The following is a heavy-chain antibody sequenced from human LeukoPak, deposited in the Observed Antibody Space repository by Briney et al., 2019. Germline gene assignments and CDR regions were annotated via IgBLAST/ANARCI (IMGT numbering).Heavy chain of an antibody. CDR3: ARLLNNDNSGDPDTFDM. V-gene: IGHV4-59*08. Sequence: PSETLSLTCSVSGGSISRHYWSWIRQPPGKGLEWIGYISYSGSTRYNRSFQSRVTISMEMSTTHFSLKLTSVTAADTAVYYCARLLNNDNSGDPDTFDMWGPGTMVTVSS. CDR2: ISYSGST. CDR1: GGSISRHY. J-gene: IGHJ3*02. D-gene: IGHD3-22*01.